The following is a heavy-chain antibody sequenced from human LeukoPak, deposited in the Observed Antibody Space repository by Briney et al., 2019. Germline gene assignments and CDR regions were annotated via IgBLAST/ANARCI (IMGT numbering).Heavy chain of an antibody. J-gene: IGHJ4*02. CDR2: IYYSGST. CDR1: GGSISSSAYY. D-gene: IGHD6-13*01. Sequence: PSETLSLTCTVSGGSISSSAYYWVWIRQPPGKGLEWIGYIYYSGSTNYNPSLKSRVTISVDTSKNQFSLKLSSVTAADTAVYYCARSWTRYTPDYWGQGTLVTVSS. CDR3: ARSWTRYTPDY. V-gene: IGHV4-61*05.